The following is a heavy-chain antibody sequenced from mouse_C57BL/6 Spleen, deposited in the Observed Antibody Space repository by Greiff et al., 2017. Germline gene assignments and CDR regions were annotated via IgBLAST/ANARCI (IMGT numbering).Heavy chain of an antibody. J-gene: IGHJ1*03. CDR1: GFTFSSYA. V-gene: IGHV5-4*01. CDR3: ARDYGSSRYFDV. Sequence: EVHLVESGGGLVKPGGSLKLSCAASGFTFSSYAMSWVRQTPEKRLEWVATISDGGSYTYYPDNVKGRFTISRDNAKNNLYLQMSHLKSEDTAMYYCARDYGSSRYFDVWGTGTTVTVSS. CDR2: ISDGGSYT. D-gene: IGHD1-1*01.